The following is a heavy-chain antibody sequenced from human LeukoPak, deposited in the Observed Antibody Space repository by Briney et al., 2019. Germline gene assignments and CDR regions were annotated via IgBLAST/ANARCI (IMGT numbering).Heavy chain of an antibody. J-gene: IGHJ4*02. CDR3: TKWSTSGSYYTE. CDR2: IRQDGGEN. V-gene: IGHV3-7*01. CDR1: GFTFSSYW. Sequence: GGSLRLSCAASGFTFSSYWMGWVRQAPGKGLEWVASIRQDGGENHYVDSVKGRFTISRDNARNSLYLQMNSLRAEDTAVYYCTKWSTSGSYYTEWGQGTLVTVSS. D-gene: IGHD3-10*01.